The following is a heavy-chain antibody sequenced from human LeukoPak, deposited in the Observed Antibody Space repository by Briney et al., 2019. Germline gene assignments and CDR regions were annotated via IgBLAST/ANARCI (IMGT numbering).Heavy chain of an antibody. CDR1: GFTFSKAW. J-gene: IGHJ4*02. Sequence: GGSLRLSCAASGFTFSKAWMSWVRQAPGKGLEWVGRIKSKTDGGTTDYTAPVKGRFTISRDDPNKTLYLQMNSLKTDDTGVYYCTFYGDYSDYFDYWGQGSLVTVSS. V-gene: IGHV3-15*01. CDR2: IKSKTDGGTT. D-gene: IGHD4-17*01. CDR3: TFYGDYSDYFDY.